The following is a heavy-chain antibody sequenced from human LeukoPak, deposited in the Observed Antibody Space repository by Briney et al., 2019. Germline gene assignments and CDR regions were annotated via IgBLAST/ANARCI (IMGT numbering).Heavy chain of an antibody. D-gene: IGHD3-22*01. V-gene: IGHV1-2*02. CDR3: ARDYYDSSGYPPHFDY. CDR1: GYTFTGYY. J-gene: IGHJ4*02. Sequence: ASVKVSCKASGYTFTGYYMHWVRQAPGQGLEWMGWINPNSGGTNYAQKFQGRVTMTRDTSISTAYMELSRLRSDDTAVYYCARDYYDSSGYPPHFDYWGQGTLVTVSS. CDR2: INPNSGGT.